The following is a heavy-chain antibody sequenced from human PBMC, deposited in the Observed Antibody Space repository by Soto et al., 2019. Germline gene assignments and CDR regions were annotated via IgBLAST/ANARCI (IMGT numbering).Heavy chain of an antibody. Sequence: PSETLSLTCTVSGGSISSYYWSWIRQPPGKGLEWIGYIYYSGSTNYNPSLKSRVTISVDTSKNQFSLKLSSVTAADTAVYYCARGGGLWSGYYYYYYMDVWGKGTTVTVSS. D-gene: IGHD3-3*01. CDR3: ARGGGLWSGYYYYYYMDV. J-gene: IGHJ6*03. CDR2: IYYSGST. V-gene: IGHV4-59*08. CDR1: GGSISSYY.